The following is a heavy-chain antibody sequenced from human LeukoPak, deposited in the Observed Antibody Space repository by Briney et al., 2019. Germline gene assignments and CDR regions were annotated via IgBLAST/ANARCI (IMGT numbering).Heavy chain of an antibody. D-gene: IGHD3-22*01. CDR1: GFSLSTSGMC. Sequence: SGPTLVNPTQTLTLTCTFSGFSLSTSGMCVSWIRQPPGKALEWLARLDWDDDKYYSASLKNRLTISKDTSKNQVVLTMTNMDPVDTATYYCARIRPQYNYYDSSGYYPSSYYFDYWGQGTLVTVSS. CDR3: ARIRPQYNYYDSSGYYPSSYYFDY. V-gene: IGHV2-70*11. CDR2: LDWDDDK. J-gene: IGHJ4*02.